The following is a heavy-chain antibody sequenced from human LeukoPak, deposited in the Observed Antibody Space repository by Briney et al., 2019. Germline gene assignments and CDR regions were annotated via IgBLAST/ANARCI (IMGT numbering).Heavy chain of an antibody. J-gene: IGHJ4*02. V-gene: IGHV3-23*01. Sequence: GGSLRLSCAASGFILTDYAMSWVPQTPGKALEWVSGIGADDLGTYYADSVKGRFTISRDISRTTLYLQMNSVRAEDTAVYYCAKEAHRVGRPLFDYWGQGTPVTVSS. CDR1: GFILTDYA. CDR3: AKEAHRVGRPLFDY. CDR2: IGADDLGT. D-gene: IGHD3-10*01.